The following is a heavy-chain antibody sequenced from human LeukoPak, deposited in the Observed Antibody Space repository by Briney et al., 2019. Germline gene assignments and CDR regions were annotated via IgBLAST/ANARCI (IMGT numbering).Heavy chain of an antibody. CDR3: ARDLDTAYRAFDY. Sequence: PGGSLRLSCAASGFTFSSYAMHWVRQAPSKGLEWVAVIWYDGSNKYYADSVKGRFTISRDNSKNTLYLQMNSLRAEDTAVYYCARDLDTAYRAFDYWGQGTLVTVSS. CDR2: IWYDGSNK. V-gene: IGHV3-33*08. D-gene: IGHD5-18*01. J-gene: IGHJ4*02. CDR1: GFTFSSYA.